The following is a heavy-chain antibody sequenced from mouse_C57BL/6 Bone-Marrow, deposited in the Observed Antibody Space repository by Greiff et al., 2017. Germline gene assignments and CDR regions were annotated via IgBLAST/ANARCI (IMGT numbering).Heavy chain of an antibody. J-gene: IGHJ4*01. V-gene: IGHV2-2*01. CDR3: ACYYYGSSLYAMDY. Sequence: VQLQQSGPGLVQPSQSLSITCTVSGFSLTSYGVHWVRQSPGKGLEWLGVIWSGGSTDYNAAFISRLSISKANSKSQVFFNMNSLQADDTAIFYCACYYYGSSLYAMDYWGQGTSVTVSS. CDR1: GFSLTSYG. CDR2: IWSGGST. D-gene: IGHD1-1*01.